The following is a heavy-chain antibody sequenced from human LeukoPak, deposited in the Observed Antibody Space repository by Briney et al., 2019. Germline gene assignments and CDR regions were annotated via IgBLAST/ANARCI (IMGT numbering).Heavy chain of an antibody. D-gene: IGHD2/OR15-2a*01. CDR2: IYYSGST. CDR3: AREASRGLSAFDP. CDR1: GGSISSSSYY. J-gene: IGHJ5*02. Sequence: SETLSLTCTVSGGSISSSSYYWGWIRQPPGKGLEWIGSIYYSGSTYYNPSLKSRVTISVDTSKNQFSLELSSVTAADTAVYYCAREASRGLSAFDPWGQGTLVTVSS. V-gene: IGHV4-39*07.